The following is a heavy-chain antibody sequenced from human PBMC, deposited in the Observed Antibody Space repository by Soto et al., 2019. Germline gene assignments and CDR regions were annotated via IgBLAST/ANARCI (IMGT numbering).Heavy chain of an antibody. D-gene: IGHD3-22*01. V-gene: IGHV1-69*06. Sequence: VASVKVSCKASGGTFSSYAISWVRQAPGQGLEWMGGIIPIFGTANYAQKFQGRVTITADKSTSTAYMELSSLRSEDTAVYYCASTMIVVVPNVFDYWGQGTLGTVS. CDR2: IIPIFGTA. J-gene: IGHJ4*02. CDR3: ASTMIVVVPNVFDY. CDR1: GGTFSSYA.